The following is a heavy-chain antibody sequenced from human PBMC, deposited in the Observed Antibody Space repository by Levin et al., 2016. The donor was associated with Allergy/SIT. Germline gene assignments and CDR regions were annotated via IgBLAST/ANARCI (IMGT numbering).Heavy chain of an antibody. V-gene: IGHV1-69*13. D-gene: IGHD5-18*01. CDR1: GGTFSSYA. CDR3: ARDNVMDTAMILRD. Sequence: SVKVSCKASGGTFSSYAISWVRQAPGQGLEWMGGIIPIFGTANYAQKFQGRVTITADESTSTAYMELSSLRSEDTAVYYCARDNVMDTAMILRDWGQGTLVTVSS. CDR2: IIPIFGTA. J-gene: IGHJ4*02.